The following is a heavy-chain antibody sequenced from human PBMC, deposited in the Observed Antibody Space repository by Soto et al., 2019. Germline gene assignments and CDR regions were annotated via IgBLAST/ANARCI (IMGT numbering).Heavy chain of an antibody. CDR2: ITGSGDVS. V-gene: IGHV3-23*01. CDR3: AKAQEASGNVNSYLDY. CDR1: GFTFSNYA. Sequence: GSLRRACTTSGFTFSNYAMSGVRQAPGKGLEGVSVITGSGDVSYVADRFKGRFTVSRDNSKNTLSLEMSSLRADDTAVYFCAKAQEASGNVNSYLDYWGQGIRVTVSS. D-gene: IGHD2-15*01. J-gene: IGHJ4*02.